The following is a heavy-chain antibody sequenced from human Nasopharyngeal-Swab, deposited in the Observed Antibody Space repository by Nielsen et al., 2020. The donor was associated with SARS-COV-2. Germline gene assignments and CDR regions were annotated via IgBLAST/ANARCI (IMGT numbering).Heavy chain of an antibody. CDR1: GFTFSSYA. Sequence: GESLKISCAASGFTFSSYAMHWVRQAPGKGLEWVSAISGSGDGTYYADSVKGRFTISRDNSKNTLSLQMNSLRGEDTAIYHCTKQRGDDYGDLYYFDYWGQGTLVTVSS. J-gene: IGHJ4*02. CDR2: ISGSGDGT. D-gene: IGHD4-17*01. V-gene: IGHV3-23*01. CDR3: TKQRGDDYGDLYYFDY.